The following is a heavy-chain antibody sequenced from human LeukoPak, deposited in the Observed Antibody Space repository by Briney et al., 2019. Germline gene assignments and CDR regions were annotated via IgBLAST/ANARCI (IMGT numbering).Heavy chain of an antibody. CDR3: ARGPEVATIRYYYYYYMDV. CDR2: MNPNSGNT. J-gene: IGHJ6*03. V-gene: IGHV1-8*01. Sequence: GASVKVSCKASGYTFTSYDINWVRQATGQGLEWMGWMNPNSGNTGYAQKFQGRVTITRNTSISTAYMELSSLRSEDTAVYYCARGPEVATIRYYYYYYMDVWGKGTTVTVSS. CDR1: GYTFTSYD. D-gene: IGHD5-12*01.